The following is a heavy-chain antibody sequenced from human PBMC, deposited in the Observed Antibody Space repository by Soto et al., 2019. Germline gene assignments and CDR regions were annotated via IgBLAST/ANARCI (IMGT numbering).Heavy chain of an antibody. Sequence: QVQLVESGGGVVQPGRSLRLSCAASGFTFSSYGMHWVRQAPGKGLEWVAVIWYDGSNKYYADSVKGRFTNSRDNSKNTLYLQMKSLRAEDTAVYYCARDGYCSGGSCYSVPVFDYWGQGTLVTVSS. D-gene: IGHD2-15*01. CDR1: GFTFSSYG. CDR3: ARDGYCSGGSCYSVPVFDY. J-gene: IGHJ4*02. V-gene: IGHV3-33*01. CDR2: IWYDGSNK.